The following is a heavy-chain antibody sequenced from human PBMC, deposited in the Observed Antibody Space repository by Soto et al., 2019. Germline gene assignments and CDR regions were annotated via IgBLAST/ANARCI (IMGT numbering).Heavy chain of an antibody. Sequence: PGGSLRLSCAASGFTVTNKYMTWVRQAPGKGLEWVSVIYSGGSTSYADSVKGRFTISRDNSKNILYLQMNSLRAEDTAVYYCARDDYGDYGWYFDLWGRGTLVTVSS. CDR3: ARDDYGDYGWYFDL. CDR2: IYSGGST. V-gene: IGHV3-53*01. D-gene: IGHD4-17*01. J-gene: IGHJ2*01. CDR1: GFTVTNKY.